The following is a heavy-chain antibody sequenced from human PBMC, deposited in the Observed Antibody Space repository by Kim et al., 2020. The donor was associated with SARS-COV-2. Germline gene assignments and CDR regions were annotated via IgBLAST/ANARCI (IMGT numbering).Heavy chain of an antibody. CDR3: ARDGDEHSISYNEIDA. Sequence: GGSLRLSCAASGFSFRTYGMHWVRQAPAKGLEWVAFIYYGRNKGLYADSVKGRFTISRDDSRNVLYLQMNSLRADDTAVYYCARDGDEHSISYNEIDAWG. CDR1: GFSFRTYG. J-gene: IGHJ5*01. CDR2: IYYGRNKG. D-gene: IGHD2-21*01. V-gene: IGHV3-33*01.